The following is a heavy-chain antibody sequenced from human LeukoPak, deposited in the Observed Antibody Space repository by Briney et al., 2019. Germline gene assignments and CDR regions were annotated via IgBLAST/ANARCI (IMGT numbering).Heavy chain of an antibody. CDR3: ARGASRCDY. CDR2: IYYSGST. CDR1: GGSISSGGYY. D-gene: IGHD1-26*01. Sequence: SETLSLTCTVSGGSISSGGYYWTWIRQHPGNGLEWIGYIYYSGSTNNNPSLKSRVTISVDTSKNQFSLKLSSVTAADTAVYYCARGASRCDYWGQGTLVTVSS. J-gene: IGHJ4*02. V-gene: IGHV4-61*08.